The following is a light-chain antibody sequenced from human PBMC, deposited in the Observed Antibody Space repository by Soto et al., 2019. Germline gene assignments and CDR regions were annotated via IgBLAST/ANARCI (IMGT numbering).Light chain of an antibody. V-gene: IGKV3-20*01. Sequence: EIVLTQSPGTLSLSPGERATLSCRASQSVSSSYLAWYQQKPGQAPRLLIYGASSRATGISDRFSGSGSGTDFTLTISRLEPEDFAVYYCQQYDSSPKTFGHGTKVDSK. CDR2: GAS. CDR1: QSVSSSY. CDR3: QQYDSSPKT. J-gene: IGKJ1*01.